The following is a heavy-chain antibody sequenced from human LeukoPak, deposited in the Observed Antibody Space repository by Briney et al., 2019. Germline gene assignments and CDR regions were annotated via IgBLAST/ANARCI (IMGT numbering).Heavy chain of an antibody. D-gene: IGHD3-22*01. CDR1: GFTFSDYY. Sequence: GGSLRLSCAASGFTFSDYYMTWIRQAPGKGLECISSISDSGATINYADSLKGRFTISRDNSKNTLYLQMNSLRAEDTAVYYCAKDLQPRLYYYDSSGYSYYFDYWGQGTLVTVSS. CDR3: AKDLQPRLYYYDSSGYSYYFDY. V-gene: IGHV3-11*01. CDR2: ISDSGATI. J-gene: IGHJ4*02.